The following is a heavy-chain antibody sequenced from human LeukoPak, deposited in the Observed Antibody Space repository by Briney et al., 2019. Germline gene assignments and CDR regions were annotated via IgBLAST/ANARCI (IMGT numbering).Heavy chain of an antibody. Sequence: SETLSLTCTVSGGPISSYYWSWIRQPPGKGLEWIGYIYYSGSTNYNPSLKSRVTISVDTSKNQFSLKLSSVTAADTAVYYCARERDTYYYYYMDVWGKGTTVTVSS. CDR2: IYYSGST. CDR1: GGPISSYY. V-gene: IGHV4-59*01. J-gene: IGHJ6*03. D-gene: IGHD2-21*01. CDR3: ARERDTYYYYYMDV.